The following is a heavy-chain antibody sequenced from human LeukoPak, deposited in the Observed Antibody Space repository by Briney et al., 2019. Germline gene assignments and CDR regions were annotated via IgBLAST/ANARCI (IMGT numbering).Heavy chain of an antibody. CDR1: GFTFSDYY. V-gene: IGHV3-11*06. CDR2: ISSSSSYI. CDR3: ARGRIAAAYQGGPDY. Sequence: GGSLRLSCAVSGFTFSDYYMSWIRQAPGKGLEWVSSISSSSSYINYADSVKGRFTISRDNAKNSLYLQMNSLRAEDTAVYYCARGRIAAAYQGGPDYWGQGTLVTVSS. D-gene: IGHD6-13*01. J-gene: IGHJ4*02.